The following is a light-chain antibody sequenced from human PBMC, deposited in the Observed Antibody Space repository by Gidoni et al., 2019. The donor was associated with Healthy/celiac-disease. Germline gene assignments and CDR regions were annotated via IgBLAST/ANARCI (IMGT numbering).Light chain of an antibody. Sequence: DIQMTQSPSSLSASVGDRVTITCRASQSISSYLNWYQQKPGKAPKLLIYAASSLQSGVPSRFSGSGSGTDFTLTISSLQPEDFATYYCQQSYSTPSVXFXQGTRLEIK. CDR1: QSISSY. J-gene: IGKJ5*01. CDR3: QQSYSTPSVX. CDR2: AAS. V-gene: IGKV1-39*01.